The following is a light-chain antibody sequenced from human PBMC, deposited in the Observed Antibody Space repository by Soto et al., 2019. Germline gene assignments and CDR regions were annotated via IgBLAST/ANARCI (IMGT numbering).Light chain of an antibody. CDR3: QQLNNYPLT. Sequence: IFLTPCPTSLSSSPGSRATIPCLAFQSVSSYLAWYQQKPGQAPKLLIYVASNRPTGVPARFSGSGPGTDFTLTISSLEPEDFAVYYCQQLNNYPLTFGGGTKVDI. CDR2: VAS. J-gene: IGKJ4*01. V-gene: IGKV3-11*01. CDR1: QSVSSY.